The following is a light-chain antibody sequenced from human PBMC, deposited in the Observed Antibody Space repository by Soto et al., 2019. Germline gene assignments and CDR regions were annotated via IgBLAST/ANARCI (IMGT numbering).Light chain of an antibody. CDR3: QQYYSTPYT. CDR2: WAS. CDR1: QSVLYNSNNKNY. J-gene: IGKJ2*01. Sequence: DIVMTQSPDSLAVSLGERATINCRSSQSVLYNSNNKNYLAWYQQKPGQPPKLLIYWASMRESGVPDRFSGSGSGTDFTLTISSLQAEDLAVYYCQQYYSTPYTFGQGTKLEIK. V-gene: IGKV4-1*01.